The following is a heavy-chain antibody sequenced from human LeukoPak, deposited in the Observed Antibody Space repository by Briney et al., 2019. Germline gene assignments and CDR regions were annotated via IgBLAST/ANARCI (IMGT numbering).Heavy chain of an antibody. D-gene: IGHD5-18*01. V-gene: IGHV4-59*08. Sequence: PSETLSLTCTVSRGSLSSYYWSWIRQPPGKGLEWTGDIYYSGGTNYNPSLESRVTISVDTSTNQFSLKLGSVTAADTAVYYCARRRFSYGDNDAFDIWGQGTMVTVSS. J-gene: IGHJ3*02. CDR3: ARRRFSYGDNDAFDI. CDR1: RGSLSSYY. CDR2: IYYSGGT.